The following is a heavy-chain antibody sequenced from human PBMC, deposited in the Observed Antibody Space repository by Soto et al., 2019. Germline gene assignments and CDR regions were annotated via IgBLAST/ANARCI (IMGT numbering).Heavy chain of an antibody. V-gene: IGHV5-51*01. CDR2: LFPSDSDT. CDR3: ARLGSGMDV. D-gene: IGHD3-10*01. J-gene: IGHJ6*01. Sequence: SPKISCQGPGHSFTNYSIAGVRQMPGKGLDRMGILFPSDSDTRYSPSFEGQVTISADKSLSTAYLRWSSLKASDSAMYYCARLGSGMDVWG. CDR1: GHSFTNYS.